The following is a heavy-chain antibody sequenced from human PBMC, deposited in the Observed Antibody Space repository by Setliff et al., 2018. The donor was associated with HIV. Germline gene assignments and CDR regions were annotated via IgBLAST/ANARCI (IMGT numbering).Heavy chain of an antibody. CDR2: IYYSGST. CDR1: GGSISSSSHY. D-gene: IGHD6-19*01. Sequence: SETLSLTCTVSGGSISSSSHYWGWIRQSPGKGLEWIGSIYYSGSTYYNSSLKSRVTIFVDTSKNQLSLKLRSVTAADTAVYYCARLYVVADYYFDYWGQGTLVTVSS. V-gene: IGHV4-39*01. CDR3: ARLYVVADYYFDY. J-gene: IGHJ4*02.